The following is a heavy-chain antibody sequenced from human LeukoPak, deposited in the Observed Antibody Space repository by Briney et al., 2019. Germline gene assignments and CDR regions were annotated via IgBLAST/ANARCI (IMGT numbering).Heavy chain of an antibody. CDR2: ISGSGGST. J-gene: IGHJ4*02. CDR1: GFTFSSYA. D-gene: IGHD6-19*01. V-gene: IGHV3-23*01. Sequence: GGSLRLSCAASGFTFSSYAMSWVRQAPGKGLEWVSVISGSGGSTDYADSVKGRFTISRDNSKNTLYLQMNSLRAGDTAVYYCAKSRSGWYYSPYWGQGTLVTVSS. CDR3: AKSRSGWYYSPY.